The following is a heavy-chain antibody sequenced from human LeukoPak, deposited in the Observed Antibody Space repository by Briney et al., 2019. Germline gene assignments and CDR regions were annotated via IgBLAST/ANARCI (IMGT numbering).Heavy chain of an antibody. CDR1: GFTFSSYA. D-gene: IGHD3-22*01. Sequence: PGGSLRLSCAASGFTFSSYAMSWVRQAPGKGLEWVSAISGSGGSTYYADSVRGRFTIPRDNSKNTLYLQMNSLRAEDTAVYYCAKVLGDYYDSSGYYDYWGQGTLVTVSS. J-gene: IGHJ4*02. CDR2: ISGSGGST. V-gene: IGHV3-23*01. CDR3: AKVLGDYYDSSGYYDY.